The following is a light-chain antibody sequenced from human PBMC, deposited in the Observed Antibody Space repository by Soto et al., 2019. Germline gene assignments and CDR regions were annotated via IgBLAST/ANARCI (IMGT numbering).Light chain of an antibody. CDR2: GAS. J-gene: IGKJ1*01. CDR3: QHYNNWPPWT. Sequence: EIVLTQSPATLSVSPGERATLSCRASQSVSSNLAWYQQKPGQAPRLLIYGASTRATGIPARFSGSGSGTEFTLTISSLQSEDFAVYYCQHYNNWPPWTFGQGTRWKSN. CDR1: QSVSSN. V-gene: IGKV3-15*01.